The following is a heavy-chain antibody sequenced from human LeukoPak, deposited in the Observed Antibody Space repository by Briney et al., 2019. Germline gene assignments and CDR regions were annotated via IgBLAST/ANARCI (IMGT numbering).Heavy chain of an antibody. J-gene: IGHJ4*02. Sequence: PGGSLRLSRAASVFPSTIYGFNLVRQAPGKGLEWVAVISYDGSNKYYADSVKGRFTISRYNSKNTLYLQMNSLRAEVMALYYSARGGSGMEYWGQGTLVTVSS. D-gene: IGHD3-10*01. V-gene: IGHV3-30*03. CDR3: ARGGSGMEY. CDR1: VFPSTIYG. CDR2: ISYDGSNK.